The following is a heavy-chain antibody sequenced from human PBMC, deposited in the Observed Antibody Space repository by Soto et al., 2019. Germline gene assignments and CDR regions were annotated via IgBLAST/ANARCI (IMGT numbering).Heavy chain of an antibody. CDR2: IVPIYRTA. CDR1: GGTFSSYR. V-gene: IGHV1-69*13. Sequence: GASVKVSCKASGGTFSSYRINWVRQAPGQGLEWVGGIVPIYRTADYAQKFQGRVTITADESARTSYMELRSLKSQDTAVYYCARRQLRDYIRWSFDPWGQGTLVTVSS. CDR3: ARRQLRDYIRWSFDP. D-gene: IGHD3-16*01. J-gene: IGHJ5*02.